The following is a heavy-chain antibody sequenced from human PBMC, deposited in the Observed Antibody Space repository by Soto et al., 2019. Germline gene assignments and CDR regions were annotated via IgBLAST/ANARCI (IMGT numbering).Heavy chain of an antibody. Sequence: SETLSLTCTVSGGSISSYYWSWIRQPPGKGLEWIGYIYYSGSTNYNPSLKSRVTISVDTSKNQFSLKLSSVTAADTAVYYCARVWFGESDYYYYYMDVWGKGTTVTVSS. J-gene: IGHJ6*03. D-gene: IGHD3-10*01. V-gene: IGHV4-59*01. CDR1: GGSISSYY. CDR2: IYYSGST. CDR3: ARVWFGESDYYYYYMDV.